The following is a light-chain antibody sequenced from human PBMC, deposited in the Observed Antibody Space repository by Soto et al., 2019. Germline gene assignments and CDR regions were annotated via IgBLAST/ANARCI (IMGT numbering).Light chain of an antibody. CDR1: QGIRND. Sequence: AIQMTQSPSSLSASVGDRVTITCRASQGIRNDLGWYQQKPGKAPKLLIYAASSLQSGLPSRFSGSGSGTDFTLTISSLQPEDFATYYCLRDYNYPWTFGQGTKVEIK. J-gene: IGKJ1*01. CDR3: LRDYNYPWT. V-gene: IGKV1-6*01. CDR2: AAS.